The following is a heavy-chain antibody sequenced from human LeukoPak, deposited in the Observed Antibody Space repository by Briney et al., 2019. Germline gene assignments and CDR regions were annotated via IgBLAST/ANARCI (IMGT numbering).Heavy chain of an antibody. CDR3: TTLNQYYYGSSGYYRAGDY. V-gene: IGHV3-15*01. J-gene: IGHJ4*02. CDR1: GFTFSNAW. D-gene: IGHD3-22*01. Sequence: GGSLRLSCAASGFTFSNAWMNWVRHAPGKGLEWVGRIKSKTDGGTTDYAAPVKGRFTISRDDSKNMLYLQMNSLKTEDTAVYYCTTLNQYYYGSSGYYRAGDYWGQGTLVTVSS. CDR2: IKSKTDGGTT.